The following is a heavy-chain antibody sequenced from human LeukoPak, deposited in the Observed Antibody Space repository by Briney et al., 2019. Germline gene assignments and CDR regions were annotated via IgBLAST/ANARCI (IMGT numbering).Heavy chain of an antibody. CDR1: GFTFSSYW. Sequence: GGALRLSCAPSGFTFSSYWLSWVRQAPGKGREWVDNIKQDGSEKYYVDSVKGRFTISRDNAKNSLYLKMNSLRAEDTAVYYCARDGAMAYYDYWGQGTLVTVSS. D-gene: IGHD5-18*01. J-gene: IGHJ4*02. CDR3: ARDGAMAYYDY. V-gene: IGHV3-7*01. CDR2: IKQDGSEK.